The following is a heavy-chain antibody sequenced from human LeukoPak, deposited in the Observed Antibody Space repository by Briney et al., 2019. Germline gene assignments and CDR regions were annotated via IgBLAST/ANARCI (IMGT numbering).Heavy chain of an antibody. CDR3: TARYCRSTSCYGEYFQR. D-gene: IGHD2-2*01. V-gene: IGHV3-15*01. Sequence: GGSLTLSCAASGFTVSSNYMSWVRQAPGKGLEWVGSIKSKTDGGTTDYAAPVKGRFTISRDDSKNTLYLQMNSLKAVGTAVYYCTARYCRSTSCYGEYFQRWGEGALVTVSS. CDR2: IKSKTDGGTT. J-gene: IGHJ1*01. CDR1: GFTVSSNY.